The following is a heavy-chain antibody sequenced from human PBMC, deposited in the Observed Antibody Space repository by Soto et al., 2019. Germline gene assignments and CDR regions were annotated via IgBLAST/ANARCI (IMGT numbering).Heavy chain of an antibody. Sequence: ASVKLSCKASGYTFTGNYMHWVRQAPGQGLEWMGWISANNGNTNYAQKLQGRVTMTTDTSTSTAYMELRSLRSDDTAVYYCARAPRDDYIWGSYRYGPHWFDPWGQGTLVTVSS. D-gene: IGHD3-16*02. CDR2: ISANNGNT. CDR3: ARAPRDDYIWGSYRYGPHWFDP. J-gene: IGHJ5*02. V-gene: IGHV1-18*04. CDR1: GYTFTGNY.